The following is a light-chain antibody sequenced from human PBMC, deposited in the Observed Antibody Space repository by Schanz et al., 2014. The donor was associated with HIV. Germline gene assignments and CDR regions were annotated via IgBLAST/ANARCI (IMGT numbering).Light chain of an antibody. CDR3: QQRSNWPYT. Sequence: EIVLTQSPATLSASPGERATLSCRASQSVNSNYLAWYQQKPGQPPRLLFFDAYARATGVPPRFSASGSGTDFTLTISSLEPEDFAVYYCQQRSNWPYTFGQGTKLEIK. V-gene: IGKV3D-20*02. J-gene: IGKJ2*01. CDR1: QSVNSNY. CDR2: DAY.